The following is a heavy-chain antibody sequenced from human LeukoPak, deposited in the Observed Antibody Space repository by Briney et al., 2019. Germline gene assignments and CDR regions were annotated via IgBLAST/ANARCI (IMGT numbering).Heavy chain of an antibody. CDR2: MNPSSGDT. Sequence: ASVKVSCKASGYTFTGYYINWVRQATGQGLEWMGWMNPSSGDTDYAQKFQGRVTMTRNTSISTAYMELSSLRSEDTAVYYFSKQHLAEAGTLIGWGQGTLVTAS. CDR3: SKQHLAEAGTLIG. CDR1: GYTFTGYY. J-gene: IGHJ4*02. V-gene: IGHV1-8*01. D-gene: IGHD6-19*01.